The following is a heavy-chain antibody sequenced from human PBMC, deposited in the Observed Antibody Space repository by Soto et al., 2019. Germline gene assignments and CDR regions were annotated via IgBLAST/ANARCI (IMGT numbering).Heavy chain of an antibody. D-gene: IGHD1-26*01. Sequence: PGGSLRLSCTSSGFTFGGYAMSWFRHTPGKGLEYLGFFRGRAYGGTTEYAASVEGRFTISRDDSKSIAYLQMNSLQTEDTAVYYCTRGGYSYETMPYYFDYWGQGT. V-gene: IGHV3-49*03. CDR3: TRGGYSYETMPYYFDY. J-gene: IGHJ4*02. CDR1: GFTFGGYA. CDR2: FRGRAYGGTT.